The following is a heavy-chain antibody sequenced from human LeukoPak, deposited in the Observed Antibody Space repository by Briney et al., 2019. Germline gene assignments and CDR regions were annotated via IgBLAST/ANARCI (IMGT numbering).Heavy chain of an antibody. CDR1: GGTFSSYA. CDR3: ARLHCSSTSCYLNWFDP. D-gene: IGHD2-2*01. CDR2: IIPIFGTA. V-gene: IGHV1-69*05. J-gene: IGHJ5*02. Sequence: ASVKVSCKASGGTFSSYAISWVRQAPGQGLEWMGAIIPIFGTANYAQKFQGRVTITTDESTSTAYMELSSLRSEDTAVYYCARLHCSSTSCYLNWFDPWGQGTLVTVSS.